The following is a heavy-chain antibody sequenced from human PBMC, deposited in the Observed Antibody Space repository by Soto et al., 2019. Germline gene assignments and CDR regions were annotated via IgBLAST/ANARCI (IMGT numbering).Heavy chain of an antibody. Sequence: SETLSLTCTVSGGSISGYYWSWIRQPPGKGLEWIGYISYSGRTKYNPSLKSRVTISVGTSKNQLSLKLNPVTAADTAVYLCARDADILTGSDAFDIWGQGTMVTVSS. D-gene: IGHD3-9*01. CDR3: ARDADILTGSDAFDI. CDR2: ISYSGRT. V-gene: IGHV4-59*01. J-gene: IGHJ3*02. CDR1: GGSISGYY.